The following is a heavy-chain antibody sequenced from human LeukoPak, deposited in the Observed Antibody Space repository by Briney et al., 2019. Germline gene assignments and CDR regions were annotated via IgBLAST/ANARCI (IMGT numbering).Heavy chain of an antibody. V-gene: IGHV1-69*13. CDR3: ARVTPDYSRWFAP. CDR1: GGTLSSYG. J-gene: IGHJ5*02. Sequence: SVTVSCKASGGTLSSYGITWVRQAPGQGLEWMGGVIPILATSNYAEKFQGRVTITADESTSTAYMELSSLRSEDTAVYYCARVTPDYSRWFAPGGQATLVTVSS. CDR2: VIPILATS. D-gene: IGHD2-15*01.